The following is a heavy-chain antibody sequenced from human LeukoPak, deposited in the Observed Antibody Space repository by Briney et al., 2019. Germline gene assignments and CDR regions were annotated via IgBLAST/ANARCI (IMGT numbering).Heavy chain of an antibody. J-gene: IGHJ4*02. CDR3: IYSGGDYFHY. V-gene: IGHV3-23*01. Sequence: PGGSLRLPCTASGFTFSNYFMRWVRQAPGKGLEWVSSISGSGSGTYYADSVKGRFTISRDNSRNTLFLQMDSLRADDTAVYYCIYSGGDYFHYWGQGALVTVSS. CDR1: GFTFSNYF. CDR2: ISGSGSGT. D-gene: IGHD4-23*01.